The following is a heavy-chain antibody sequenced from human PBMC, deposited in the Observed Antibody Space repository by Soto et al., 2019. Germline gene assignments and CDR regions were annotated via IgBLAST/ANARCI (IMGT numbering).Heavy chain of an antibody. CDR2: INHSGST. CDR1: GGSFRGYS. CDR3: ASLFSLSGSGSYYDYYYYGMDV. Sequence: SETLSHTCAVYGGSFRGYSWCWLGEPPVKGLEWIGEINHSGSTNYNPSLKSRVTISVDTSKNQFSLKLSSVTAADTAVYYCASLFSLSGSGSYYDYYYYGMDVWGQGTTVT. J-gene: IGHJ6*02. V-gene: IGHV4-34*01. D-gene: IGHD3-10*01.